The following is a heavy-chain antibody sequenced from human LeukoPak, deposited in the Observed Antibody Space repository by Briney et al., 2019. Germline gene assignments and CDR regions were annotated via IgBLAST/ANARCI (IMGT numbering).Heavy chain of an antibody. CDR1: GFTFSSYA. D-gene: IGHD3-10*01. V-gene: IGHV3-15*01. CDR2: IKSKTDGGTT. Sequence: GGSLRLSCAASGFTFSSYAMSWVRQAPGKGLEWVGRIKSKTDGGTTDYAAPVKGRFTISRDDSKNTLYLQMNSLKTEDTAVYYCTTEEYYYGSGSSSDFDYWGQGTLVTVSS. CDR3: TTEEYYYGSGSSSDFDY. J-gene: IGHJ4*02.